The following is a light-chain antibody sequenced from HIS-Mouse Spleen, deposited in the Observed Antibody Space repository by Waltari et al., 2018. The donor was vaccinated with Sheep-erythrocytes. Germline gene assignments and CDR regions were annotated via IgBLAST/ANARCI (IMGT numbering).Light chain of an antibody. CDR1: KSGDKY. Sequence: SYELTQPPSVSVSPGQTASIPCPGDKSGDKYACWYQQKPGQSPVLVIYQDSKRPSGIPERFSGSNSGNTATLTISGTQAMDEADYYCQAWDSSTAVFGGGTKLTVL. CDR3: QAWDSSTAV. CDR2: QDS. V-gene: IGLV3-1*01. J-gene: IGLJ2*01.